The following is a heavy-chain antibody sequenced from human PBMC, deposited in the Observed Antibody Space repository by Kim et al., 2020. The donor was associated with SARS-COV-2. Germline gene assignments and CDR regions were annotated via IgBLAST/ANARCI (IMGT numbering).Heavy chain of an antibody. CDR2: IKSKSDGGAT. Sequence: GGSLRLSCAASGVTFSHAWMSWVRQAPGKGLEWVGHIKSKSDGGATDYAAPVKGRFSISRDDSKTTLYLQMDSLKTEDTAVYYCARLQYRSSELGDNYYGMDVWGQGTTVTVSS. V-gene: IGHV3-15*01. J-gene: IGHJ6*02. D-gene: IGHD6-13*01. CDR1: GVTFSHAW. CDR3: ARLQYRSSELGDNYYGMDV.